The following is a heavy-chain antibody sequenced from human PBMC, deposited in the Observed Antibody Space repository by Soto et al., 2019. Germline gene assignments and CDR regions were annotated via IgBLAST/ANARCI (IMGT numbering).Heavy chain of an antibody. CDR2: ISYDGSNK. Sequence: ESGGGVVQPGRSLRLSCAASGFTFSSYGMHWVRQAPGKGLEWVAVISYDGSNKYYADSVKGRFTISRDNSKNTLYLQMNSLRAEDTAVYYCAKVREDIVVVPAAMELIHYYMDVWGKGTTVTVSS. D-gene: IGHD2-2*01. CDR1: GFTFSSYG. CDR3: AKVREDIVVVPAAMELIHYYMDV. J-gene: IGHJ6*03. V-gene: IGHV3-30*18.